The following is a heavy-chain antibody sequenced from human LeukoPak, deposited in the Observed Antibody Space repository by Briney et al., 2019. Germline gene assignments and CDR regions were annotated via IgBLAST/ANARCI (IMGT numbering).Heavy chain of an antibody. CDR3: AKDSSSYDWGYMDV. V-gene: IGHV3-23*01. CDR1: GFTSSTYA. Sequence: GSLRLSCAASGFTSSTYAMSWVGQAPGKGLEWVSLIGGSDGRTRYADSVKGRFTISRDNSKNTLYLEMNSLRAEDTAVYYCAKDSSSYDWGYMDVWGKGTTVTISS. D-gene: IGHD3-22*01. J-gene: IGHJ6*03. CDR2: IGGSDGRT.